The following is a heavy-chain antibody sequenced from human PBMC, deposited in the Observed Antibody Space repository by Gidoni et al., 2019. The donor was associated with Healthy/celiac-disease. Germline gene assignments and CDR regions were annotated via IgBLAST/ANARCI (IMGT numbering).Heavy chain of an antibody. J-gene: IGHJ4*02. V-gene: IGHV4-61*02. Sequence: QVQLQESGPGLVKPSQTLSLTCTVSGGSISSGSYYWSWIRKPAGKVLEWIGRIYTSGSTNYNPSLKSRVTRSVDTSKNQFSLKLSSVTAADTAVYYCARGPGYSGYDDYWGQGTLVTVSS. CDR1: GGSISSGSYY. CDR3: ARGPGYSGYDDY. CDR2: IYTSGST. D-gene: IGHD5-12*01.